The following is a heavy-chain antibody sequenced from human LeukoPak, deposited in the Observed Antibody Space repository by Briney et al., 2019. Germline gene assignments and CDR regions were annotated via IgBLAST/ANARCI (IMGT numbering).Heavy chain of an antibody. CDR2: IKSKTDGGTT. J-gene: IGHJ4*02. Sequence: GGSLRLSCAASEFTLSNAWMSWVPQAPGKGLEWVGRIKSKTDGGTTDYAAPVKGRFTISRDDSKNTLYLQMNSLKTEDTAVYYCTTDFLAGLIVRGYYFDYWGQGTLVTVSS. D-gene: IGHD6-19*01. V-gene: IGHV3-15*01. CDR1: EFTLSNAW. CDR3: TTDFLAGLIVRGYYFDY.